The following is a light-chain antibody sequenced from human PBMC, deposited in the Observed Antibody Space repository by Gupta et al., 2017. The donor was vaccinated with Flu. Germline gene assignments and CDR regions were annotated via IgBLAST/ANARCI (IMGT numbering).Light chain of an antibody. CDR2: WAS. J-gene: IGKJ2*01. CDR3: QQYYCTPST. V-gene: IGKV4-1*01. CDR1: QSGCYSSNNKNY. Sequence: SLGERATINCKSSQSGCYSSNNKNYLAWYQQKPGQPPKLLIYWASTRESGVPDRLSGSGSGPDFTLTISSLQAEDVAVYYCQQYYCTPSTFGQGTKMDIK.